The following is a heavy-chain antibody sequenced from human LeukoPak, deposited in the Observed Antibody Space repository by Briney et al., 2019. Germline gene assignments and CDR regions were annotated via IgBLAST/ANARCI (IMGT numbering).Heavy chain of an antibody. CDR3: ARVRDRCNWNDFDY. CDR1: GFTFDDYG. Sequence: GGSLRLSCAASGFTFDDYGMSWVRQAPGKGLEWVSGINWNGGSTGYADSVKGRFTISRDNAKNSLYLQMNSLRAEDTDLYYCARVRDRCNWNDFDYWGQGTLVTVSS. V-gene: IGHV3-20*04. CDR2: INWNGGST. J-gene: IGHJ4*02. D-gene: IGHD1-20*01.